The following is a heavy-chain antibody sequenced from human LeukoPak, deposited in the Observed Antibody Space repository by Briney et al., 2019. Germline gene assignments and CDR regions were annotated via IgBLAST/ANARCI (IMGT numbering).Heavy chain of an antibody. Sequence: SERLSLTWAVAAGSITSSDWWSGVRQPPGKGLEWIGALNHSGNTNYNPSLKSRVTMSADTSKKDICLKLSTVPAAGPAVYYCARTSSSQYYYDSSGIFDYWGQRTLVTVSS. J-gene: IGHJ4*02. CDR2: LNHSGNT. CDR3: ARTSSSQYYYDSSGIFDY. CDR1: AGSITSSDW. D-gene: IGHD3-22*01. V-gene: IGHV4-4*02.